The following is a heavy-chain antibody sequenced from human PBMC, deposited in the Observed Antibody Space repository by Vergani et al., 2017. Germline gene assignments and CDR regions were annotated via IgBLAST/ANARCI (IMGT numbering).Heavy chain of an antibody. CDR3: ASVYSSSWYAFDY. J-gene: IGHJ4*02. CDR1: GGSISSSSYY. D-gene: IGHD6-13*01. Sequence: QLQLQESGPGLVKPSETLSLTCTVSGGSISSSSYYWGWIRQPPGKGLEWIGSIYYSGSTYYNPSLKSRVTISVDTSKNQFSLKLSSVTAADTAVYYCASVYSSSWYAFDYWGQGTLVTVSS. CDR2: IYYSGST. V-gene: IGHV4-39*07.